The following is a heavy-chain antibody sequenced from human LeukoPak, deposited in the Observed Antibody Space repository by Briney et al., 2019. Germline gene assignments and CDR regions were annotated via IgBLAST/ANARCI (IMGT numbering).Heavy chain of an antibody. V-gene: IGHV3-33*06. Sequence: GGSLRLSCAASGFTFSSYGMHWVRQAPGKGLEWVAVILPDGSKEFYTDSVKGRFTISRDNSKNTLYLQMNNLRAEDTAVYYCAKHWSYCSTTSCFFNYYYYYMDVWGKGTTVTVSS. CDR1: GFTFSSYG. J-gene: IGHJ6*03. CDR2: ILPDGSKE. D-gene: IGHD2-2*01. CDR3: AKHWSYCSTTSCFFNYYYYYMDV.